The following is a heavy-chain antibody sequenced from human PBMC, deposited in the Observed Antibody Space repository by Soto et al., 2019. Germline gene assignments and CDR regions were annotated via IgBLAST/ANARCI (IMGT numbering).Heavy chain of an antibody. V-gene: IGHV4-31*03. CDR2: IYYSGST. CDR3: ARDCGSGSYSRDYYYGMDV. Sequence: QVQLQESGPGLVKPSQTLSLTCTVSGGSISSGGYYWSWIRQHPGKGLEWIGYIYYSGSTYYNPSLKSRVTISVDTSKNQFSLKLSSVTAADTAVYYCARDCGSGSYSRDYYYGMDVWGQGTTVTVSS. CDR1: GGSISSGGYY. J-gene: IGHJ6*02. D-gene: IGHD3-10*01.